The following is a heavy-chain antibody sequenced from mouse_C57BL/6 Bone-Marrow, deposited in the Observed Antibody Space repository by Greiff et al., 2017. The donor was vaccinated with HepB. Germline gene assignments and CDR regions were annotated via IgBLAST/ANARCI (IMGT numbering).Heavy chain of an antibody. CDR2: SRNKANDYTT. Sequence: EVKLVESGGGLVQSGRSLRLSCATSGFTFSDFYMEWVRQAPGKGLEWIAASRNKANDYTTEYSASVKGRFIVSRDTSQSILYLQMNALRAEDTAIYYCAREAGYYGRSSYWYFDVWGTGTTVTVSS. CDR3: AREAGYYGRSSYWYFDV. J-gene: IGHJ1*03. CDR1: GFTFSDFY. D-gene: IGHD1-1*01. V-gene: IGHV7-1*01.